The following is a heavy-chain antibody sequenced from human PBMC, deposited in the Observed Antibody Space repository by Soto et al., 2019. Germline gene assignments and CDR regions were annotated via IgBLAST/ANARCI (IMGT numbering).Heavy chain of an antibody. CDR2: IYPGDSEI. D-gene: IGHD1-26*01. CDR1: GFSFTSYW. V-gene: IGHV5-51*01. CDR3: ARPPLPGIVIPGGYNYHDGLDV. Sequence: EMQLVQSGAEVKKPGESLKISCKGSGFSFTSYWIGWVRQMPGKGLEWMGIIYPGDSEIKYSPSFEGQVTISADKSTNTAYLQWSSLKASDTAMYYCARPPLPGIVIPGGYNYHDGLDVWGQGTPVTVSS. J-gene: IGHJ6*02.